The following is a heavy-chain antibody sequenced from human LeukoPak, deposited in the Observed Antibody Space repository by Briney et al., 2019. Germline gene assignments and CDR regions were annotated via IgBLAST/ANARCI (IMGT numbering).Heavy chain of an antibody. D-gene: IGHD1-26*01. J-gene: IGHJ3*02. CDR2: ISAYNGNT. CDR1: GYTFTSYG. Sequence: ASVKVSCKASGYTFTSYGISWVRQAPGQGLEWMGWISAYNGNTNYALKLQGRVTMTTDTSTSTAYMELRSLRSDDTAVYYCARVGYSGSYRSDAFDIWGQGTMVTVSS. CDR3: ARVGYSGSYRSDAFDI. V-gene: IGHV1-18*01.